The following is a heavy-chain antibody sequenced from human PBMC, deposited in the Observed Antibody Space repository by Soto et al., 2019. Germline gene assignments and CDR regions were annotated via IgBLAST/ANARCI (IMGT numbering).Heavy chain of an antibody. CDR1: GGTFSSYA. D-gene: IGHD3-22*01. V-gene: IGHV1-69*13. CDR3: ARGDYYDSSGYYYHFFDY. Sequence: GASVKVSCKASGGTFSSYAISWVRQAPGQGLEWMGGIIPIFGTANYAQKFQGRVTITADESTSTAYMELSSLRSEDTAVYYFARGDYYDSSGYYYHFFDYWGQGTLVTVSS. CDR2: IIPIFGTA. J-gene: IGHJ4*02.